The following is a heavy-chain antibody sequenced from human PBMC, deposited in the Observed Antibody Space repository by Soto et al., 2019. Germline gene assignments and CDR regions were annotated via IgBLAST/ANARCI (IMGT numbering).Heavy chain of an antibody. J-gene: IGHJ4*02. D-gene: IGHD6-6*01. V-gene: IGHV3-15*01. Sequence: EVQLVESGGGLVKPGGSLRLSCAASGFTFSNAWMSWVRQAPGKGLEWVGRIKSKTDGGTTDYAAPLKGRLTISRDASKNTLYRQRNRLKPVNTAVYYCTTDLAYHRSSSILFDYWGQGTLVTVSS. CDR2: IKSKTDGGTT. CDR3: TTDLAYHRSSSILFDY. CDR1: GFTFSNAW.